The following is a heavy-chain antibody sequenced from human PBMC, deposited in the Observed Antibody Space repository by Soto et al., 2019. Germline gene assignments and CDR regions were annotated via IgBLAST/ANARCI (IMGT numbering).Heavy chain of an antibody. CDR1: GFTFSSYA. D-gene: IGHD6-19*01. Sequence: EVQLLESGGGLVQPGGSLRLSCAASGFTFSSYAMSWVRQAPGKGLEWVSVISGNGDSTYYADSVKGRFTISRDNSKSTLYLQMNSLRAEDTAVYYCAKRGAGHYFDFWGQGTLVTVSS. J-gene: IGHJ4*02. CDR3: AKRGAGHYFDF. V-gene: IGHV3-23*01. CDR2: ISGNGDST.